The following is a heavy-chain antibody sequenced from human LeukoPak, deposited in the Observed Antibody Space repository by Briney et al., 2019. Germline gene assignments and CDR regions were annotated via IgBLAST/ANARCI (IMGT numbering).Heavy chain of an antibody. CDR2: IYYSGST. CDR3: ARRLYYDFWSGYLDNWFDP. J-gene: IGHJ5*02. D-gene: IGHD3-3*01. Sequence: TXSLXCTXSGGSXXSGDYYWGWIRQPPGKGLEWIGYIYYSGSTYYNPSLKSRVTISVDTSKNQFSLKLRSVTAADTAVYYCARRLYYDFWSGYLDNWFDPWGQGTLVTVSS. V-gene: IGHV4-30-4*01. CDR1: GGSXXSGDYY.